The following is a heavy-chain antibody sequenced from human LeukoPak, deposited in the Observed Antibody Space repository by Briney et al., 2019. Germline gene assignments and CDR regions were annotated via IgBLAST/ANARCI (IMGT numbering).Heavy chain of an antibody. CDR3: ARDLASSGWFPNDY. D-gene: IGHD6-19*01. CDR2: ISSSSSYI. J-gene: IGHJ4*02. CDR1: GFTFSSYS. Sequence: KSGGSLRPSCAASGFTFSSYSMNWVRQAPGKGLEWVSSISSSSSYIYYADSVKGRFTISRDNAKNSLYLQMNSLRAEDTAVYYCARDLASSGWFPNDYWGQGTLVTVSS. V-gene: IGHV3-21*01.